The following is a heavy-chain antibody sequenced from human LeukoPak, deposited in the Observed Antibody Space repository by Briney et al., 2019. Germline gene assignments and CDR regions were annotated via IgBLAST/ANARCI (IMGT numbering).Heavy chain of an antibody. CDR1: GDSISSGDYY. CDR2: VYYTGTT. CDR3: ARHVSVAVTNFFDY. D-gene: IGHD6-19*01. J-gene: IGHJ4*02. V-gene: IGHV4-30-2*03. Sequence: PSQTLSLTCTVSGDSISSGDYYWSWIRQPAGKGLEWIGGVYYTGTTYSNPSLKSRVTISVDTSKNQFSLRLSSVTAADTAVYYCARHVSVAVTNFFDYWGQGTLVTVSS.